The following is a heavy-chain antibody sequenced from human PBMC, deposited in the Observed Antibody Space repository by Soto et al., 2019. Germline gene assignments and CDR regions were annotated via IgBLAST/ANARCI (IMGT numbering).Heavy chain of an antibody. J-gene: IGHJ6*02. CDR2: IIPIFGTA. D-gene: IGHD2-2*01. Sequence: SVKVSCKASGGTFSSYAISWVRQAPGQGLEWMGGIIPIFGTANYAQKFQGRVTITADESTSTAYMELSSLRSEDTAVYYCAKLPAADYYYGMDVWGQGTTVTVSS. CDR3: AKLPAADYYYGMDV. CDR1: GGTFSSYA. V-gene: IGHV1-69*13.